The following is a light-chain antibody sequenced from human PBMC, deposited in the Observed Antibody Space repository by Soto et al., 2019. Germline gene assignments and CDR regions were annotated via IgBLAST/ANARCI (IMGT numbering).Light chain of an antibody. Sequence: QSALTQPASVSGSPGQSITISCAGTSGDVGAFDYVSWYQHHPGKVPKLMIYDVSDRPSGVSTRFSGSKSANMASLTISGLQADDEADYYCAAYTTSGTLVFGGGTKLTVL. J-gene: IGLJ3*02. V-gene: IGLV2-14*03. CDR3: AAYTTSGTLV. CDR1: SGDVGAFDY. CDR2: DVS.